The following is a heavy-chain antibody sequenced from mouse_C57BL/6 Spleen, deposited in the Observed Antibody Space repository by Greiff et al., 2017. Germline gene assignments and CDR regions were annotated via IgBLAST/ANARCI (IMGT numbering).Heavy chain of an antibody. J-gene: IGHJ4*01. CDR1: GFTFSDYG. CDR2: ISSGSSTI. Sequence: EVMLVESGGGLVKPGGSLKLSCAASGFTFSDYGMPWVRQAPEQGLEWVAYISSGSSTIYYADTVKGRFTISRDNAKNTLFLQMTSLRSEDTAMYYCARGMDYWGQGTSVTVSS. CDR3: ARGMDY. V-gene: IGHV5-17*01.